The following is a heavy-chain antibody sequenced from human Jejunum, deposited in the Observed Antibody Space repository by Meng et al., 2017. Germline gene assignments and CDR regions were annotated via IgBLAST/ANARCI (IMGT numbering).Heavy chain of an antibody. D-gene: IGHD3-10*01. CDR1: GFTFSNYW. V-gene: IGHV3-7*01. J-gene: IGHJ4*02. CDR2: TNEDGTEK. Sequence: GSLRLSCAASGFTFSNYWMNWVRQAPGKGPECVAYTNEDGTEKYYGGSVKGRFTISRDNAKKSLYLQMNSLRAEDTAVYYCARRGFYDNWGQGTLVTVSS. CDR3: ARRGFYDN.